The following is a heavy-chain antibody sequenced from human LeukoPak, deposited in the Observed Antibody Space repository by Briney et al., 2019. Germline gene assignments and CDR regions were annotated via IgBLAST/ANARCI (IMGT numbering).Heavy chain of an antibody. Sequence: GGSLRLSCAASGFTFSSYWMSWVRQAPGKGLEWVANIKQDGSEKYYVDSVKGRFTISRDNAKNSLYLQMNSLRAEDTAVYYCASMGAYYSIVGASYFDYWGQGTLVTVSS. CDR3: ASMGAYYSIVGASYFDY. J-gene: IGHJ4*02. CDR2: IKQDGSEK. V-gene: IGHV3-7*01. CDR1: GFTFSSYW. D-gene: IGHD1-26*01.